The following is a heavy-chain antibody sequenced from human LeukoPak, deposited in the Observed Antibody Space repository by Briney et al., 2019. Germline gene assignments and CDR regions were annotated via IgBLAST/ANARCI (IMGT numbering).Heavy chain of an antibody. D-gene: IGHD2-2*01. CDR2: ISYDGSNK. CDR1: GFTFNSYG. CDR3: AKQYHPLCWWPFDY. J-gene: IGHJ4*02. V-gene: IGHV3-30*18. Sequence: PGGSLRLSCAASGFTFNSYGMHWVRQAPGKGLEWVTLISYDGSNKYYGDSVKGRFTISRDNSKNTLYLQMNSLRAEDTAVYYCAKQYHPLCWWPFDYWGQGTLVTVSS.